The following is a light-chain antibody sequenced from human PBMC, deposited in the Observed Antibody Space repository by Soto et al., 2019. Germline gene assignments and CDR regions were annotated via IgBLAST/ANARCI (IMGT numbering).Light chain of an antibody. CDR1: SSDVGGYNY. CDR3: ASFTRSVTVV. J-gene: IGLJ2*01. Sequence: QSVLTQPASVSGSPGQSITISCAGTSSDVGGYNYVSWYQQHPGKVPRLIISNVNKRPSGVSDRFSGSNSGNTASLTISGLQAEDEADYYCASFTRSVTVVFGGGTKLTVL. CDR2: NVN. V-gene: IGLV2-14*03.